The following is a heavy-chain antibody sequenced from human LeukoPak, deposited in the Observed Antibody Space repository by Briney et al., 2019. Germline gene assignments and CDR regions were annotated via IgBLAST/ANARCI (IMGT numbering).Heavy chain of an antibody. CDR3: ARGPRYYGSGSYYKGASFDY. Sequence: SETLSLTCAVYGGSFGGYYWSWIRQPPGKGLEWIGEINHSGSTNYNPSLKSRVTISVDTSKNQFSLKLSSVTAADTAVYYCARGPRYYGSGSYYKGASFDYWGQGTLVTVSS. D-gene: IGHD3-10*01. V-gene: IGHV4-34*01. CDR1: GGSFGGYY. J-gene: IGHJ4*02. CDR2: INHSGST.